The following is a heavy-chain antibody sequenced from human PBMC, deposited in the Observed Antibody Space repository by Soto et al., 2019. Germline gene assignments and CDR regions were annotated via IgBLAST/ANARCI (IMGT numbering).Heavy chain of an antibody. CDR2: IIPIFGTA. V-gene: IGHV1-69*01. CDR3: ATHFGDESSGYYSDRGG. D-gene: IGHD3-22*01. J-gene: IGHJ4*02. CDR1: GGTFSSYA. Sequence: QVQLVQSGAEVKKPGSSVKVSCKASGGTFSSYAISWVRQAPGQGLEWMGGIIPIFGTANYAQKFQGRVTITADESTSTAYMELSSLRSEDTAVYYSATHFGDESSGYYSDRGGWGQGTLVTVSS.